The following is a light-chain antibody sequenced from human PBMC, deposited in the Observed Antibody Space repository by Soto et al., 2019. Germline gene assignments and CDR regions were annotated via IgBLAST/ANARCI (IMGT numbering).Light chain of an antibody. Sequence: EIVLTQSPATLSLSPGERATLSCRASQSVSSYFAWYQQKPGQAPRLLIYDASNRATGIPARFSGSGSGTDFTLTIGSLEPEDFAVYYCQQRSNWPPVTFGPGTKVDIK. CDR2: DAS. CDR3: QQRSNWPPVT. J-gene: IGKJ3*01. CDR1: QSVSSY. V-gene: IGKV3-11*01.